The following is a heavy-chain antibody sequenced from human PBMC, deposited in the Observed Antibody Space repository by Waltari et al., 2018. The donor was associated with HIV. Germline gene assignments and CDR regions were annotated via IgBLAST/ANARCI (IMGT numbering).Heavy chain of an antibody. J-gene: IGHJ4*02. CDR1: FSNFA. V-gene: IGHV3-33*01. CDR3: ARGGYYYDISGYYHY. D-gene: IGHD3-22*01. CDR2: IWYDGDNK. Sequence: FSNFAMHWVRQAPGKGLEWVAVIWYDGDNKYYADSVKGRFTISRDNSKNTLYLQMNSLRVEDTAVYYCARGGYYYDISGYYHYWGQGTLVTVSS.